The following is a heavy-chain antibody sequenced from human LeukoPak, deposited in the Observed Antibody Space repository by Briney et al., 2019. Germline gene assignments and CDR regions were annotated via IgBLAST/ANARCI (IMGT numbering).Heavy chain of an antibody. CDR1: GGSISSYY. V-gene: IGHV4-59*01. CDR2: IYYSGST. J-gene: IGHJ4*02. Sequence: SSETLSLTCTVSGGSISSYYWSWIRQPPGKGLEWIGYIYYSGSTNYNPSLKSRVTISVDTSKSQFSLKLSSVTAADTAVYYCARSLVPAAHFDYWGQGTLVTVSS. CDR3: ARSLVPAAHFDY. D-gene: IGHD2-2*01.